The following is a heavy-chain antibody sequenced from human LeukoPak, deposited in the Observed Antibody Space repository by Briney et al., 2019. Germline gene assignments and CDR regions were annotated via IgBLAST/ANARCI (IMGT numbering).Heavy chain of an antibody. CDR2: ISSSSSYI. V-gene: IGHV3-21*01. D-gene: IGHD3-3*01. Sequence: GGSLRLSCAASGFTFSSYSMNWVRQAPGKGLGWVSSISSSSSYIYYADSVKGRFTISRDNAKNSLYLQMNSLRAEDTAVYYCARDFYSDFWSGYWSWGQGTLVTVSS. J-gene: IGHJ4*02. CDR1: GFTFSSYS. CDR3: ARDFYSDFWSGYWS.